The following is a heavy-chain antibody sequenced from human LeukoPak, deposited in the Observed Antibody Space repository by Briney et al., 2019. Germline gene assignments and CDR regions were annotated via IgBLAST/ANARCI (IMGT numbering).Heavy chain of an antibody. D-gene: IGHD3-16*02. J-gene: IGHJ5*02. Sequence: PSETLSLTCAVYGGSFSGYYWSWIRQPPGKGLEWIGEINHSGSTNYNPSLKSRVTISVDTSKNQFSLKLSSVTAADTAVYYCARRLLSVDYVWGSYRYPDTNWFDPWGQGTLVTVSS. V-gene: IGHV4-34*01. CDR3: ARRLLSVDYVWGSYRYPDTNWFDP. CDR1: GGSFSGYY. CDR2: INHSGST.